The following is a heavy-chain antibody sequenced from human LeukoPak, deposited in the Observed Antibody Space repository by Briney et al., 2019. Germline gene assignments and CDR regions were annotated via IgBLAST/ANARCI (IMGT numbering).Heavy chain of an antibody. CDR3: AKDRFAVVTANWYFDL. CDR1: GFTFDDYA. V-gene: IGHV3-9*01. CDR2: ISWNSGSI. J-gene: IGHJ2*01. Sequence: QAGGSLRLSCAASGFTFDDYAMHWVRQAPGKGLEWVSGISWNSGSIGYADSVKGRFTISRDNAKNSLYLQVNSLRAEDTALYYCAKDRFAVVTANWYFDLWGRGTLVTVSS. D-gene: IGHD2-21*02.